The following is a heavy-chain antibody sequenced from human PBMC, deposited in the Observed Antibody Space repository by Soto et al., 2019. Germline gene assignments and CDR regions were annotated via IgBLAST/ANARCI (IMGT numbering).Heavy chain of an antibody. CDR1: GFTFNSFA. CDR3: ERDFCPVPTCYDL. CDR2: ISSSGDGK. J-gene: IGHJ4*02. Sequence: GGSLRLSCAASGFTFNSFAMTWVRQAPGKGLEWVSIISSSGDGKYYVDPVKGRFTISRDQSKNTLYLQMNSLRAEDAAVYYCERDFCPVPTCYDLWGQGVLVTVSS. V-gene: IGHV3-23*01. D-gene: IGHD2-2*01.